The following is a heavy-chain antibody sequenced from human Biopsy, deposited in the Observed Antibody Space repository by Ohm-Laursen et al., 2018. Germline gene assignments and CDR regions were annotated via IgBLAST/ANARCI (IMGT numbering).Heavy chain of an antibody. J-gene: IGHJ4*02. CDR1: GDAFLGYY. CDR3: ARDPLNGHKHFDY. V-gene: IGHV1-2*02. D-gene: IGHD2-8*01. Sequence: SVTVSCKASGDAFLGYYLHWVRQAPGQGLEWLGYINCKTGATNYAQKFQGTVTMTRDTSISTAYLALGSLRSADTAIYYCARDPLNGHKHFDYWGQGSLVTVSS. CDR2: INCKTGAT.